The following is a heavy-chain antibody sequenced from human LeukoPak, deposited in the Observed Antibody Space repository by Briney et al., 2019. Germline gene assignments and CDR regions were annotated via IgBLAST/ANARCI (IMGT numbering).Heavy chain of an antibody. Sequence: SETLSLTCTVSGGSISSSSYYWGWIRQPPGKGLEWIGSIYYSGSTYYNPSLKSRVTISVDTSKNQFSLKLSSVTAADTAVYYCAKSINPVVAIPVGYFDYWGQGTLVTVSS. CDR2: IYYSGST. CDR3: AKSINPVVAIPVGYFDY. J-gene: IGHJ4*02. D-gene: IGHD2-21*01. V-gene: IGHV4-39*07. CDR1: GGSISSSSYY.